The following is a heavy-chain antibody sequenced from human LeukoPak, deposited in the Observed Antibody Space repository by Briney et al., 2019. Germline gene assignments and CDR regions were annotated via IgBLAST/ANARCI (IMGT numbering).Heavy chain of an antibody. Sequence: SETLSLTCTVAGGSISSYYWSWIRQPPGKGLEWSGYIYYSGSTNYNPSLKSRVTISVDTSKNQFSLKLSSVTAADSAVYYCATMISTNFDYWGQGTLVTVSS. D-gene: IGHD3/OR15-3a*01. CDR1: GGSISSYY. J-gene: IGHJ4*02. CDR2: IYYSGST. CDR3: ATMISTNFDY. V-gene: IGHV4-59*01.